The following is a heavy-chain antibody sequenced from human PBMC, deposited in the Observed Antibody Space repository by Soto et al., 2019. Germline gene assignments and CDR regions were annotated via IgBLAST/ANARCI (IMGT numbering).Heavy chain of an antibody. CDR1: GFTFSSYA. CDR3: ARDAYYYDSSGYGPFDY. D-gene: IGHD3-22*01. Sequence: PGGSLRLSCAASGFTFSSYAMHWVRQAPGKGLEWVAVISYDGSNKYYADSVKGRFTISRDNSKNTLYLQMNSLRAEDTAVYYCARDAYYYDSSGYGPFDYWGQGTLVTIS. CDR2: ISYDGSNK. J-gene: IGHJ4*02. V-gene: IGHV3-30-3*01.